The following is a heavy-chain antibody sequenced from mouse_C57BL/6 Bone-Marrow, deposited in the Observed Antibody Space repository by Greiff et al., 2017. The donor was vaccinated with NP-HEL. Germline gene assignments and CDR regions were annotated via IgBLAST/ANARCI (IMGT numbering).Heavy chain of an antibody. CDR3: ARDLYYYGSSYVIAMDY. V-gene: IGHV5-17*01. CDR2: ISSGSSTI. Sequence: EVQGVESGGGLVKPGGSLKLSCAASGFTFSDYGMHWVRQAPEKGLEWVAYISSGSSTIYYADKVKGRFTISRDNAKNTLFLQMTSLRSEDTAMYYCARDLYYYGSSYVIAMDYWGQGTSVTVSS. J-gene: IGHJ4*01. CDR1: GFTFSDYG. D-gene: IGHD1-1*01.